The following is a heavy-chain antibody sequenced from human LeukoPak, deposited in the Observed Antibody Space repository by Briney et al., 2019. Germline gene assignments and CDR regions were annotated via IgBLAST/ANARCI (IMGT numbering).Heavy chain of an antibody. D-gene: IGHD5-18*01. V-gene: IGHV4-59*03. CDR1: GDSISSYY. CDR2: MYYSGST. Sequence: SETLSLTYTVSGDSISSYYWSWIRQPPGKGLEWIGYMYYSGSTSYNPSLKSRVTMSVDTSKNQFSLKLSSVTAADTAVYYCATIRDTAHRYWYFDLWGRGTLVIVSS. CDR3: ATIRDTAHRYWYFDL. J-gene: IGHJ2*01.